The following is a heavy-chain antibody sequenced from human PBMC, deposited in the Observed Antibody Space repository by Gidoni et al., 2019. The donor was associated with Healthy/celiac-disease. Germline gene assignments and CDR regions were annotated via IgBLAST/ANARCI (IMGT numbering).Heavy chain of an antibody. J-gene: IGHJ6*02. CDR2: IIPIFGTA. CDR1: GGTFSSYA. CDR3: ARIGYSNHYYYYGMDV. V-gene: IGHV1-69*01. Sequence: QVQLVQSGAEVKKPGSSVQVSCKASGGTFSSYAISWVRQAPGQGLEWMGGIIPIFGTANYAQKVQGRVTITADESTSTAYMELSSLRSEDTAVYYCARIGYSNHYYYYGMDVWGQGTTVTVSS. D-gene: IGHD4-4*01.